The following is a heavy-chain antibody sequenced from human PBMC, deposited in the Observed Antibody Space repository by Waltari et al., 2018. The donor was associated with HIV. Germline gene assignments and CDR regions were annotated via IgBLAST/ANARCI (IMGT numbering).Heavy chain of an antibody. D-gene: IGHD7-27*01. CDR2: IWYDGSNK. CDR1: GCIFRRWG. V-gene: IGHV3-33*01. J-gene: IGHJ6*02. Sequence: QVQLVASWGGVGQPRTSLRPSCAAHGCIFRRWGTHCVRQAPGKGLEWMAIIWYDGSNKYYGASVKGRFTISRDNSKNTLYLQMNSLRAEDTAVYYCARGIPQSNWGHYYYGMDVWGQGTTVTVSS. CDR3: ARGIPQSNWGHYYYGMDV.